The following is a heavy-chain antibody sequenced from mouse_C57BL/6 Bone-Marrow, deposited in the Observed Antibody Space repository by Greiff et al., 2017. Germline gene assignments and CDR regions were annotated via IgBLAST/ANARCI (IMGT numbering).Heavy chain of an antibody. D-gene: IGHD2-3*01. Sequence: DVQLVESGGGLVKPGGSLKLSCAASGFTFSSYAMSWVRQTPEKRLEWVATISDGGSYTYYPDNVKGRFTISRDNAKNNLYLQMSHLKSEDTAMYYCAREGGYYPLYFDYWGQGTTLTVSS. CDR2: ISDGGSYT. V-gene: IGHV5-4*01. CDR3: AREGGYYPLYFDY. CDR1: GFTFSSYA. J-gene: IGHJ2*01.